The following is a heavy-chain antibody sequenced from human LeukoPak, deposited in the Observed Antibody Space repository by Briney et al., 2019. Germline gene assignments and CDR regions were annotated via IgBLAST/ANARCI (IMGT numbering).Heavy chain of an antibody. D-gene: IGHD6-25*01. Sequence: SETLSLTCTVSGGSISSYYWSWIRQPPGKGLEWIGYIYYSGSTNYNPSLKSRVTISVDTSKNQFSLKLSSVTAADTAVYYCARDPRLYYFDCWGQGTLVTVSS. V-gene: IGHV4-59*12. CDR2: IYYSGST. J-gene: IGHJ4*02. CDR1: GGSISSYY. CDR3: ARDPRLYYFDC.